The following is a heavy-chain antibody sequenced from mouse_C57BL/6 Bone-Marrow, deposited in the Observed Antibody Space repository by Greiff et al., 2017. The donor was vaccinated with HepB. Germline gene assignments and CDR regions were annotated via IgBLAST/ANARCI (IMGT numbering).Heavy chain of an antibody. CDR1: GFTFTSYG. J-gene: IGHJ4*01. CDR2: IYPRSGNT. V-gene: IGHV1-81*01. Sequence: QVQLQQSGAELARPGASVKLSCKASGFTFTSYGISWVKQRTGQGLEWIGEIYPRSGNTYYNEKFKGKATLPADKSSSTAYMELRRLTSEDSAVYFCARGSYYAMDYWGQGTSVTVSS. CDR3: ARGSYYAMDY.